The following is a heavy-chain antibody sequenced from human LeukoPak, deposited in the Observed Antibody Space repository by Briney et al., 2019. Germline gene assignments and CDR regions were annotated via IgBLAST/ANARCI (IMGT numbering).Heavy chain of an antibody. CDR3: ARAGTGYSSGWYYFDY. D-gene: IGHD6-19*01. J-gene: IGHJ4*02. CDR2: ISYDGSNK. CDR1: GFTFSSYA. Sequence: PGGSLRLSCAASGFTFSSYAMHWVRQAPGKGPEWAAAISYDGSNKYYADSVKGRFTISRDNSKNTLYLQMNSLRAEDTAVYYCARAGTGYSSGWYYFDYWGQGTLVTVSS. V-gene: IGHV3-30-3*01.